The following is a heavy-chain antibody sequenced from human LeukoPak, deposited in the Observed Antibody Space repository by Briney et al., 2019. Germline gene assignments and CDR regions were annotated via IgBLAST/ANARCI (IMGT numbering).Heavy chain of an antibody. CDR2: IYYSGST. J-gene: IGHJ5*02. V-gene: IGHV4-39*07. CDR1: GGSIGSSSYY. Sequence: SETLSLTCTVSGGSIGSSSYYWGWIRQPPGKGLEWIGSIYYSGSTYYNPSLKSRVTISVDTSKNQFSLKLSSVTAADTAAYYCAMGYCSGGSCSWFDPWGQGTLVTVSS. D-gene: IGHD2-15*01. CDR3: AMGYCSGGSCSWFDP.